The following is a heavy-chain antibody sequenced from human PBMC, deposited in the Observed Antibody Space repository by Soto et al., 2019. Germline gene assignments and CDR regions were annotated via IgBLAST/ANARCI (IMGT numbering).Heavy chain of an antibody. J-gene: IGHJ6*02. Sequence: ASVKVSCKASGYTFTSYGISWVRQAPGQGLEWMGWISAYNGNTNYAQKLQGRVTMTTDTSTSTAYMELSSLRSEDTAVYYCARVYEKGRNYYGMDVWGQGTTVTVS. CDR3: ARVYEKGRNYYGMDV. V-gene: IGHV1-18*01. CDR2: ISAYNGNT. CDR1: GYTFTSYG. D-gene: IGHD2-2*02.